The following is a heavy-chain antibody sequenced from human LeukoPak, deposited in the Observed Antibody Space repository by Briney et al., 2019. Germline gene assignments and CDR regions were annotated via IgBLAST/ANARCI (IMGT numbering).Heavy chain of an antibody. Sequence: SETLSLTRTVSGGSNSSSSYYGRGTRHPPERGGEWFGSIYYSGRTYYSPSLNTPVTISVDTSKNQSSLKLSSVTAADTAVYYCARRGAILVVPAAHDAFDIWGQGTMVTVSS. CDR3: ARRGAILVVPAAHDAFDI. CDR2: IYYSGRT. D-gene: IGHD2-2*01. V-gene: IGHV4-39*01. CDR1: GGSNSSSSYY. J-gene: IGHJ3*02.